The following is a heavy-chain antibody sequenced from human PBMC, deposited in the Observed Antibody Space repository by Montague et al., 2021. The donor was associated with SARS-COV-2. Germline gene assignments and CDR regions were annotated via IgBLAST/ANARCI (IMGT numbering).Heavy chain of an antibody. Sequence: PALVKPTQTLTLTCTFSGFSLSSGGMSVTWIRQPPGKALEWLARFDWDNDKNYSTSLKTRLTISKDTSKNQVVLTVTNVDPSDTATYYCERIVALVVPGDIPQWYYCGLDVGGQGTTVIVS. CDR1: GFSLSSGGMS. V-gene: IGHV2-70*11. D-gene: IGHD2-2*01. J-gene: IGHJ6*02. CDR2: FDWDNDK. CDR3: ERIVALVVPGDIPQWYYCGLDV.